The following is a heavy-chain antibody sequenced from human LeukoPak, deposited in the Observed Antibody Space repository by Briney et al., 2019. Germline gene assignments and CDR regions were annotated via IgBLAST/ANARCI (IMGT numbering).Heavy chain of an antibody. CDR3: AKDYEPLLGVQHWGDWFDP. CDR2: ISATGSTT. D-gene: IGHD3-10*01. J-gene: IGHJ5*02. Sequence: GGSLRLSCAASGFTFSTYAMTWVRQAPGKGLESVSLISATGSTTYYAESVRGRFTISRDNSKNTLYLQMNTLRVEDTAVYYCAKDYEPLLGVQHWGDWFDPWGQGTLVTVAS. CDR1: GFTFSTYA. V-gene: IGHV3-23*01.